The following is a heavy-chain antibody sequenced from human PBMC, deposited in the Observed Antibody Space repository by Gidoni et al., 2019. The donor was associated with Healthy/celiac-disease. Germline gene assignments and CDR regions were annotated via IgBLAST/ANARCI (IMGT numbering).Heavy chain of an antibody. J-gene: IGHJ4*02. D-gene: IGHD3-22*01. V-gene: IGHV4-4*02. Sequence: QVQLQESGPGLVKPSGTLSLTRAVPGGSISSNNWWSWVRQSPGKGLEWNGEIYHSGSTNYNPSLKSRVTISVDKSKNQFSLKLSSVTAADTAVYYCARASDSSGYCHYWGQGTLVTVSS. CDR2: IYHSGST. CDR3: ARASDSSGYCHY. CDR1: GGSISSNNW.